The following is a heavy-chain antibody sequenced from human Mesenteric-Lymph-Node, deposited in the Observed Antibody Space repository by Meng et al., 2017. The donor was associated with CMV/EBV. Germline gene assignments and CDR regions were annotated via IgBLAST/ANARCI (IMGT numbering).Heavy chain of an antibody. CDR2: MSASGTTI. J-gene: IGHJ4*02. CDR3: AKEGGAIIHAVGYFDS. CDR1: GFTFSDYY. Sequence: GGSLRLSCAASGFTFSDYYMSWIRQAPGKGLEWVSYMSASGTTIYYAVSVKGRFTISRDNSKNTVDLQMNSLRAEDSAVYYCAKEGGAIIHAVGYFDSWGQGTLVTVSS. D-gene: IGHD3-3*01. V-gene: IGHV3-11*04.